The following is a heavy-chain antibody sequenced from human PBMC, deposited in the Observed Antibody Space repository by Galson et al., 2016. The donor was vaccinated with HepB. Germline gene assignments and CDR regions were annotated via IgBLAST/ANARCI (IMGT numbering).Heavy chain of an antibody. Sequence: SLRLSCAASGFTLSSYWMHWVRQAPGKGLVWVSRINSNGSSTTYADSVRGRFTISRDNPKNTLYLQMDSLRADDTALYYCAKAAGYNYGSAFDFWGQGTLVTVSS. V-gene: IGHV3-74*01. CDR2: INSNGSST. CDR3: AKAAGYNYGSAFDF. CDR1: GFTLSSYW. D-gene: IGHD5-18*01. J-gene: IGHJ4*02.